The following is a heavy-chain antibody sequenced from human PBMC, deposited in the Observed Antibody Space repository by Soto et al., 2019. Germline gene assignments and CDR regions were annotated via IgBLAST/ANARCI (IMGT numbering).Heavy chain of an antibody. CDR2: IYYSGST. V-gene: IGHV4-30-4*01. CDR3: ARVVVAATIDY. Sequence: TLSLPFTVSGGSISSADYYWSSIRQPPGKGLEWIGYIYYSGSTYYNPSLKSRVTISVDTSKNQFSLKLRSVTAADTAVYYCARVVVAATIDYWGQGTLVTVSS. J-gene: IGHJ4*02. D-gene: IGHD2-15*01. CDR1: GGSISSADYY.